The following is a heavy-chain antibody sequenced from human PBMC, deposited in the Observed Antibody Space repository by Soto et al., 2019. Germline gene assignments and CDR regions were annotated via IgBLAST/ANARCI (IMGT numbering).Heavy chain of an antibody. CDR2: VHYTGST. CDR1: GGSVITREYY. J-gene: IGHJ4*02. V-gene: IGHV4-39*07. D-gene: IGHD6-13*01. CDR3: ARHGGRGAAGTFDF. Sequence: SETLSLTCSVSGGSVITREYYWGWIRQAPGKGLEWIGTVHYTGSTYYSPSLKSRVAMSVDTSKNQFSLNLGSVRAADAGVYYCARHGGRGAAGTFDFWGRG.